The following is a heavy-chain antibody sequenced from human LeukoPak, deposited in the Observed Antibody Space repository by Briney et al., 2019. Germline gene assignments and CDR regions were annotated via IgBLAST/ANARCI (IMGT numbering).Heavy chain of an antibody. CDR1: GGSISSSSYY. Sequence: SETLSLTCTVSGGSISSSSYYWGWIRQPPGKGLEWIGSIYYSGSTYYDPSLKSRVTISVDTSKNQFSLKLSSVTAADTAVYYCARHSLYYGDYPPNWFDPWGQGTLVTVSS. J-gene: IGHJ5*02. CDR2: IYYSGST. CDR3: ARHSLYYGDYPPNWFDP. V-gene: IGHV4-39*01. D-gene: IGHD4-17*01.